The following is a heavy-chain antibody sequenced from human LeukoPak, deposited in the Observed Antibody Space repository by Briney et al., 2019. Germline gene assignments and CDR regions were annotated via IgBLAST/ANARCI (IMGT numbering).Heavy chain of an antibody. Sequence: PGGSLRLSCAASGFTFSNYAMTWVRQAPGKGLEWVSGISGSGGSTYYADSVKGRFTISRDNSKNTLYLQMNSLRAEDTAVYYCAGRYDSSGYPLHWGQGTLVTVSS. D-gene: IGHD3-22*01. J-gene: IGHJ4*02. CDR3: AGRYDSSGYPLH. CDR2: ISGSGGST. V-gene: IGHV3-23*01. CDR1: GFTFSNYA.